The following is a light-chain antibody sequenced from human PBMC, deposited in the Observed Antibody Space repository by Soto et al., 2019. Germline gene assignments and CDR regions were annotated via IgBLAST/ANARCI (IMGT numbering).Light chain of an antibody. CDR3: QQYGSRT. CDR2: DAS. V-gene: IGKV3-20*01. CDR1: QSVPLNY. Sequence: EIVLTQSPGILSLSPGDGATLSCRASQSVPLNYLAWYQQKPGQAPRLLIYDASNRATGIPARFSGSGSGTDFTLTISRLEPEDFAVYYCQQYGSRTFGQGNKVDIK. J-gene: IGKJ1*01.